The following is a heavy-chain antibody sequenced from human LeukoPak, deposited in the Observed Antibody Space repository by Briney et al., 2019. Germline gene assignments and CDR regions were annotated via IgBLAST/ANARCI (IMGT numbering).Heavy chain of an antibody. CDR2: IYSGGST. V-gene: IGHV3-66*01. J-gene: IGHJ4*02. CDR3: ARWTTVAFDY. Sequence: PGGSLRLSCAASGFTVSNNYMTWVRQAPGKGLEWVSVIYSGGSTYYADPVKGRFTISRDNSKNTLYLQMNSLRAEDTAVYYCARWTTVAFDYWGQGTLVTVSS. CDR1: GFTVSNNY. D-gene: IGHD4-23*01.